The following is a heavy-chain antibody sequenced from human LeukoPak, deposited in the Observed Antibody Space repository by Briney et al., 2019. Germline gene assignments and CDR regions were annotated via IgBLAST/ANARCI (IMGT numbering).Heavy chain of an antibody. J-gene: IGHJ4*02. D-gene: IGHD3-22*01. CDR2: MNPNSGNT. Sequence: ASVKVSCKASGYTFTSYDINWVRQATGQGLEWMGWMNPNSGNTVYAQKFQGRVTMTRNTSISTAYMELSSLRSEDTAVYYCARGRPRITMIVVVITGDPSGGTFDYWGQGTLVTVSS. V-gene: IGHV1-8*01. CDR3: ARGRPRITMIVVVITGDPSGGTFDY. CDR1: GYTFTSYD.